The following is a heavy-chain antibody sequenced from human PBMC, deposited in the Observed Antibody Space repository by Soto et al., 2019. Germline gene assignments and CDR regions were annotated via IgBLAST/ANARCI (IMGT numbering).Heavy chain of an antibody. CDR2: ISWNSGSI. CDR3: ATYPGGKFDI. Sequence: GGSLRLSCAASGFTFDDYAMHWVRQAPGKGLEWVSGISWNSGSIGYADSVKGRFTISRDNAKNSLYLQMNSLRAEDTALYYCATYPGGKFDIWGQGTMVTVSS. J-gene: IGHJ3*02. CDR1: GFTFDDYA. D-gene: IGHD3-16*01. V-gene: IGHV3-9*01.